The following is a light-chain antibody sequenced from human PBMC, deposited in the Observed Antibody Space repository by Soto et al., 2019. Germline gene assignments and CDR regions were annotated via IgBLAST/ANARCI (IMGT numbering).Light chain of an antibody. CDR2: GGS. CDR1: QSVGTS. CDR3: QQYGASPFS. J-gene: IGKJ4*01. V-gene: IGKV3-20*01. Sequence: EVVLTQSPDTLSLSPGERVTHSCRASQSVGTSLAWYQQKPGQAPRLLIYGGSIRATGIPDRFSGSGSGTDFTLTVSRVEPEDFAVYHCQQYGASPFSFGGGTKMEMK.